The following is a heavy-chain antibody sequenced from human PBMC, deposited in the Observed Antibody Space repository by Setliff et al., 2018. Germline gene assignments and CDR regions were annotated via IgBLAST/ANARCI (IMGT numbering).Heavy chain of an antibody. Sequence: PGESLKISCKGSGYNFNNYWIGWVRQMPGKGLEWMGIIYLGDSDTRYSPSFQGHVTISADKSTRTAYLQWNRLKASDTAIYYCARTLRYGGYLLAYWGQGTLGTVSS. CDR3: ARTLRYGGYLLAY. CDR2: IYLGDSDT. D-gene: IGHD5-12*01. V-gene: IGHV5-51*01. J-gene: IGHJ4*02. CDR1: GYNFNNYW.